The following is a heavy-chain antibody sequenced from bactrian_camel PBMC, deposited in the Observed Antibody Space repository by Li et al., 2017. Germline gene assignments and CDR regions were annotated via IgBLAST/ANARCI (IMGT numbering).Heavy chain of an antibody. CDR3: AARGPYCYTKLSVRDFTY. V-gene: IGHV3S1*01. J-gene: IGHJ6*01. D-gene: IGHD2*01. CDR2: IATGSGNT. Sequence: HVQLVESGGGSVQAGGSLRLSCAASGYTYNRNCKAWFRQAPGKEREGVARIATGSGNTYYADSVKGRFTISQDNAKNTVYLQMNSLKPEDTAMYYCAARGPYCYTKLSVRDFTYWGQGTQVTVS. CDR1: GYTYNRNC.